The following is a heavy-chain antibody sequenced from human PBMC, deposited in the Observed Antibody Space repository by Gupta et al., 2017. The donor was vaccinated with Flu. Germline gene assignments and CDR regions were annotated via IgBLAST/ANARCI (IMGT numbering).Heavy chain of an antibody. V-gene: IGHV3-7*01. CDR1: GFTFSSYW. J-gene: IGHJ4*02. D-gene: IGHD5-12*01. Sequence: EVQLVESGGGLVQPGGSLRLSCAASGFTFSSYWMSWCRQAPGKGLEWVAVINQDGSKKYFGDSVKGRFTISRDNAKNSLFLQMNSLRDEDTAVYYCARDYDRTGDYWGQGILVTVSS. CDR2: INQDGSKK. CDR3: ARDYDRTGDY.